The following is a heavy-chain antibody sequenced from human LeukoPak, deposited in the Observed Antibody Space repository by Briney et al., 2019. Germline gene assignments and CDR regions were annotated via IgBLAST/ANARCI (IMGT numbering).Heavy chain of an antibody. CDR2: IYYSGST. Sequence: PSETLSLTCTVSGGSISSYYWSWIRQPPGKGLEWIGYIYYSGSTNYNPSLKSRVTISVDTSKNQFSLKLSSVTAPDTAVYYCAREVGSSSDYWGQGTLVTVSS. CDR3: AREVGSSSDY. D-gene: IGHD6-6*01. V-gene: IGHV4-59*01. J-gene: IGHJ4*02. CDR1: GGSISSYY.